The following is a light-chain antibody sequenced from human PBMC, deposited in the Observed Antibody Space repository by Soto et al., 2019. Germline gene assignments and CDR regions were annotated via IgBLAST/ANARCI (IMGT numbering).Light chain of an antibody. CDR1: QSVSGY. CDR3: QQRSNWPLT. J-gene: IGKJ5*01. Sequence: EIVLTQSPATLSLFPGERATLSCRASQSVSGYLAWYQQKPGQAPRLLIYDASSRATGIPARFSGTGSGTDFTLTIGSLEPEDFAVYYCQQRSNWPLTFGQGTRLEI. CDR2: DAS. V-gene: IGKV3-11*01.